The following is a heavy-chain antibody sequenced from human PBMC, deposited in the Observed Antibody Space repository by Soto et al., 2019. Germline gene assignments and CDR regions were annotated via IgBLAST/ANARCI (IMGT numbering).Heavy chain of an antibody. J-gene: IGHJ4*02. V-gene: IGHV3-33*01. Sequence: GGSLRLSCAASGFTFSTYGMHWVRQAPGKGLEWVAVIWYDGSNKYYADSVKGRFTISRDNSKNTLYLQMNSLKIDDTAVYYCTSRRDWTAVDPFDYWGLGTLVTVSS. CDR3: TSRRDWTAVDPFDY. CDR1: GFTFSTYG. D-gene: IGHD5-18*01. CDR2: IWYDGSNK.